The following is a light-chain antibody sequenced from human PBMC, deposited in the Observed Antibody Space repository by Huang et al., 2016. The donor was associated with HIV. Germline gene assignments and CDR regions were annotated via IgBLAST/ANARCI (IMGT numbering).Light chain of an antibody. CDR3: QQRNSWPLT. J-gene: IGKJ4*01. Sequence: TQSPLILSLSPGESGTLSCTASQNIETYLAWYQQRPGLGPRLLIYDTSNRATGIPARFVGGGSGTKVSLTIDDPQSEDVAVYFCQQRNSWPLTFGGGTKVEIK. CDR1: QNIETY. V-gene: IGKV3-11*01. CDR2: DTS.